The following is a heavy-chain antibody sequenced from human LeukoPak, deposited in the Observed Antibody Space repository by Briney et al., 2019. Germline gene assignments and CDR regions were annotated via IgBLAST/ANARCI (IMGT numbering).Heavy chain of an antibody. Sequence: GGSLRLSCAASGFTFSSYGMHWVRQAPGKGLEWVSAISGSGGSTYYADSVKGRFTISRDNSKNTLYLQMNSLRAEDTAVYYCAKGRAGQWPYYFDYWGQGTLVTVSS. CDR3: AKGRAGQWPYYFDY. J-gene: IGHJ4*02. CDR2: ISGSGGST. CDR1: GFTFSSYG. D-gene: IGHD6-19*01. V-gene: IGHV3-23*01.